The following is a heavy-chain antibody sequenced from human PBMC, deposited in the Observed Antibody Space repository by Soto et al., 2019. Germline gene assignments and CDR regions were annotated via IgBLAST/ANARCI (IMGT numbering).Heavy chain of an antibody. D-gene: IGHD3-3*01. J-gene: IGHJ4*02. Sequence: PSETLSLTCAVSGGSISSGGYSWSWIRQPPGKGLEWIGYIYHSGSTYYNPSLKSRVTISVDRSKNQFSLKLSSVTAADTAVYYCARANTYYDFWSGYRGGYYFDYWGQGTLVTVSS. CDR1: GGSISSGGYS. CDR3: ARANTYYDFWSGYRGGYYFDY. CDR2: IYHSGST. V-gene: IGHV4-30-2*01.